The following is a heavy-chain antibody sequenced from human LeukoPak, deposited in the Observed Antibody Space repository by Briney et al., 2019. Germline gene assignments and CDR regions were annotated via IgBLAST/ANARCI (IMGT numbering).Heavy chain of an antibody. CDR1: GGSISSYY. Sequence: SETLSLTCTVSGGSISSYYWSWIRQPPGKGLEWIGYIYYSGSTNYNPSLKSRVTISVDTSKNQFSLKLSSVTAADTAVYYCARDLMGAIDYWGQGTLVTVSS. CDR2: IYYSGST. D-gene: IGHD1-26*01. J-gene: IGHJ4*02. CDR3: ARDLMGAIDY. V-gene: IGHV4-59*01.